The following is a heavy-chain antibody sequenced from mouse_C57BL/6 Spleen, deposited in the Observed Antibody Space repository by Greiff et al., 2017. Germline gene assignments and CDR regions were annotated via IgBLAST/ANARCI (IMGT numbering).Heavy chain of an antibody. Sequence: QVQLQQSGAELVRPGTSVKVSCKASGYAFTNYLIEWVKQRPGQGLEWIGVINPGSGGTNYNEKFKGKATLTADTSSSTAYMQLSSLTSEDSAVYFCAREGANWAFAYWGQGTLVTVSA. CDR3: AREGANWAFAY. CDR2: INPGSGGT. CDR1: GYAFTNYL. J-gene: IGHJ3*01. V-gene: IGHV1-54*01. D-gene: IGHD4-1*01.